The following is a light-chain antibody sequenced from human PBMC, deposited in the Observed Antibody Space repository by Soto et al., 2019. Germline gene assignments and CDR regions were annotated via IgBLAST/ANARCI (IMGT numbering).Light chain of an antibody. Sequence: QSVLTQPPSVSGAPGQRVTISCTGSSSNIGAGYDVHWYQQFPGTAPKLLIYGSSNRPSGVPDRFSGSKSGTSASLAITGLQAEDEADYYCQSYDSSLSVVVFGGGTKVTVL. J-gene: IGLJ2*01. V-gene: IGLV1-40*01. CDR3: QSYDSSLSVVV. CDR1: SSNIGAGYD. CDR2: GSS.